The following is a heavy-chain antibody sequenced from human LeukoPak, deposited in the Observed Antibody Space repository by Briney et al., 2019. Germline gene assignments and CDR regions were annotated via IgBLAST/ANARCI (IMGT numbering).Heavy chain of an antibody. D-gene: IGHD2-15*01. CDR2: ISSSSSYI. Sequence: GGSLRLSCAASGFTFSSYSMNWVLQAPGKGLEWVSSISSSSSYIYYADSVKGRFTISRDNSKNTLYLQMNSLRAEDTAVYYCARDMDIVVVVAAPGRYYGMDVWGQGTTVTVSS. CDR1: GFTFSSYS. V-gene: IGHV3-21*01. J-gene: IGHJ6*02. CDR3: ARDMDIVVVVAAPGRYYGMDV.